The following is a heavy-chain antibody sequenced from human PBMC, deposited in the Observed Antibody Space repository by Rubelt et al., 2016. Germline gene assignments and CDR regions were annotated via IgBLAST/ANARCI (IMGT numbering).Heavy chain of an antibody. D-gene: IGHD4-17*01. CDR1: GGSISSSSHY. CDR3: AAISTVTSELDY. Sequence: QLQLQESGPGLVKPSETLSLTCSVSGGSISSSSHYWGWIRQPPGKGLEWIGSIYYIGSTNYNPSLKSRVTISVDTSKNKCALRLGSVTAADTAVYYCAAISTVTSELDYWGQGTLVTVSS. CDR2: IYYIGST. J-gene: IGHJ4*02. V-gene: IGHV4-39*01.